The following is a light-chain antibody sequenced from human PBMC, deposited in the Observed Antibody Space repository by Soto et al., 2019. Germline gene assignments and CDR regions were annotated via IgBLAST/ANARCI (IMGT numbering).Light chain of an antibody. Sequence: EVALTQSPGTLSLSPGERATLSYSASQSVISSYLAWYQQKPGQAPRLLIYDASTRATGIPDRFSGSGSGTDFTLTISRLEPEDFAIYYCQQYGTSTGTVGQGTKVDIK. V-gene: IGKV3-20*01. J-gene: IGKJ1*01. CDR3: QQYGTSTGT. CDR2: DAS. CDR1: QSVISSY.